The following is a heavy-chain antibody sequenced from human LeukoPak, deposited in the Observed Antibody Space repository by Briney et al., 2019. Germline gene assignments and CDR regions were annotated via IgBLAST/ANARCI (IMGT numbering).Heavy chain of an antibody. CDR3: AYGAGNPPAGDD. Sequence: PGGSLRLSCAASGFTFSSYSMNWVRHAPGKGLEWVSSISSSSSYIYYADSVKGRFTISRDNATHSPYLQMNSLRAEDTAVYYVAYGAGNPPAGDDWGQGTLVTVSS. CDR2: ISSSSSYI. CDR1: GFTFSSYS. V-gene: IGHV3-21*01. D-gene: IGHD4-17*01. J-gene: IGHJ4*02.